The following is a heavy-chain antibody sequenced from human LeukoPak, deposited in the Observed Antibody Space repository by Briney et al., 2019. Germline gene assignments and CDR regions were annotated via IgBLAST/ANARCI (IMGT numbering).Heavy chain of an antibody. CDR2: INHSGST. D-gene: IGHD6-6*01. V-gene: IGHV4-34*01. CDR1: GASLCGYY. CDR3: ARGRLKFSSSSGLVY. Sequence: SETLSLTCTVYGASLCGYYWTWLRQPPGKGLEWIGEINHSGSTNYNPSLKSRVTISVDTSKNQFSLKLNSVTAADTAVYYCARGRLKFSSSSGLVYWGQGTLVTVSS. J-gene: IGHJ4*02.